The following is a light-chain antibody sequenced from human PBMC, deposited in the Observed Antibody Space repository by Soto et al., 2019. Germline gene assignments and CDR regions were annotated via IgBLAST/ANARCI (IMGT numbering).Light chain of an antibody. Sequence: QSVLTQPPSASGTPGQRVTISCSGSSSNIGSNTVNWYQQLPGTAPKPLIYNNNQRPSGVPDRFSGSKSGTSASLAISGLQSEDEADYYCAAWDDSLNGPGFGGGTQLTVL. CDR3: AAWDDSLNGPG. CDR1: SSNIGSNT. CDR2: NNN. V-gene: IGLV1-44*01. J-gene: IGLJ3*02.